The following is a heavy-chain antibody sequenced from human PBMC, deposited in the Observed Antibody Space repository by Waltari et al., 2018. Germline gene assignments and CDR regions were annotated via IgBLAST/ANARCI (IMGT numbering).Heavy chain of an antibody. CDR3: AREIVVVIATSNWFDP. D-gene: IGHD2-21*01. CDR2: IIPIFGTA. J-gene: IGHJ5*02. CDR1: GGTFSSYA. Sequence: QVQLVQSGAEVKKPGSSVKVSCKASGGTFSSYAISWVRRAPGQGLEWMGRIIPIFGTANYAQKFQGRVTITADKSTSTAYMELSSLRSEDTAVYYCAREIVVVIATSNWFDPWGQGTLVTVSS. V-gene: IGHV1-69*08.